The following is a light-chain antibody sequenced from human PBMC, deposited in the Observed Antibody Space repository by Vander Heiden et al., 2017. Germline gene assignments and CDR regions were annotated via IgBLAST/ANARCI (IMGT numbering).Light chain of an antibody. J-gene: IGKJ2*01. CDR1: QDISNY. V-gene: IGKV1-33*01. Sequence: DIQMTQSPSSLSASVGDRVTITCQASQDISNYLNWYQQKPGKAPKLLIYDASNLETGVPSRFSGSGSGTDFTFTISSLQPEDIATYYCQQYDNRRTFGQGTKLEIK. CDR2: DAS. CDR3: QQYDNRRT.